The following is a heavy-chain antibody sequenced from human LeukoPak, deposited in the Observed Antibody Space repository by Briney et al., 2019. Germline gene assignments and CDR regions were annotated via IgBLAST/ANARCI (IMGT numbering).Heavy chain of an antibody. CDR3: AKNRGATPNALDY. D-gene: IGHD1-26*01. CDR1: GFTLRSYA. J-gene: IGHJ4*02. Sequence: PGGSLRLSCAASGFTLRSYAMSWVRQAPGKGLEWVSTISGGGGSTYYADSVKGRFTISRDNSKNTLYLQMNSLSAEDTAVYYCAKNRGATPNALDYWGQGTLVTVSS. CDR2: ISGGGGST. V-gene: IGHV3-23*01.